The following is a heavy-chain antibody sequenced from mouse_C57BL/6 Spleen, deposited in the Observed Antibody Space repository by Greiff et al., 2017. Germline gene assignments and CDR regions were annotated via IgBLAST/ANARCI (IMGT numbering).Heavy chain of an antibody. J-gene: IGHJ4*01. CDR3: AGPHGYGSSSEGYYAMDY. CDR2: IYPGDGDT. CDR1: GYAFSSYW. D-gene: IGHD1-1*01. Sequence: QVQLQQSGAELVKPGASVKISCKASGYAFSSYWMNWVKQRPGKGLEWIGQIYPGDGDTNYNGKFKGKATLTADKSSSTAYMQLSSLTSEDSAVCFCAGPHGYGSSSEGYYAMDYWGQGTSVTVSS. V-gene: IGHV1-80*01.